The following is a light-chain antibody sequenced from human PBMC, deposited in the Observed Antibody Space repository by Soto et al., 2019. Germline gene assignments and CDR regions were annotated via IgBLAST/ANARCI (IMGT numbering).Light chain of an antibody. V-gene: IGKV1-9*01. CDR2: ETS. CDR3: QQVNAAPLT. Sequence: GDRVTITCRATHDIRSHLAWYQQKPGRAPKLLISETSTLQSGVPSRFSGSGFGTEFTLTVTSLQPEDFATYYCQQVNAAPLTFGGVTKVEI. CDR1: HDIRSH. J-gene: IGKJ4*01.